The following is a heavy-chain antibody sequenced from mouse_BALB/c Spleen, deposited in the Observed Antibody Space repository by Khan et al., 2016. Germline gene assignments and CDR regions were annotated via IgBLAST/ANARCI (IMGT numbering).Heavy chain of an antibody. V-gene: IGHV3-2*02. Sequence: EVQLQESGPGLVKPSQSLSLTCTVTGYSITSDYAWNWIRQFPGNKLEWMGYISYSSSTSYNPSLKSRISITRHTSKNQFFLQLNPVTTEDTATYYCARSNHYGNSPAWFACWGQGTLVTVSA. CDR2: ISYSSST. D-gene: IGHD1-1*01. CDR1: GYSITSDYA. CDR3: ARSNHYGNSPAWFAC. J-gene: IGHJ3*01.